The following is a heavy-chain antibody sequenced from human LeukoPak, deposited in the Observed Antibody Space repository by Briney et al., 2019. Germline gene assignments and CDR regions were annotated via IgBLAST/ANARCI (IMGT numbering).Heavy chain of an antibody. CDR3: TRDAPDDAFDI. CDR1: GFTFSSYD. J-gene: IGHJ3*02. V-gene: IGHV3-13*04. Sequence: PGGSLRLSCAASGFTFSSYDMYWVRQAIGKGLEWVSAIGTAGDTYYAGSVKDRFTISRENAKNSLHLQMNSLRAGDTAVYYCTRDAPDDAFDIWGQGTVVTVSS. CDR2: IGTAGDT.